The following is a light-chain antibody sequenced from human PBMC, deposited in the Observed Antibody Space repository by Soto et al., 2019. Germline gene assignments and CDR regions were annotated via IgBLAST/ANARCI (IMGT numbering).Light chain of an antibody. CDR3: QQSYSTPT. CDR2: AAS. CDR1: ASISTF. Sequence: DLRMTQSPSSLSASAGDRVTITFRASASISTFLNWYQQTPGKAPKLLIYAASSLQSGVPSRFSGSGSGTDFTLTISSLQPEDFATYYCQQSYSTPTFGQGTRLAIK. J-gene: IGKJ5*01. V-gene: IGKV1-39*01.